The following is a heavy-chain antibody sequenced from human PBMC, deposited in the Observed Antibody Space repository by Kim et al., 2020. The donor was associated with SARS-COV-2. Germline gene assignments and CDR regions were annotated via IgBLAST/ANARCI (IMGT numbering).Heavy chain of an antibody. CDR2: IIPIFGTA. D-gene: IGHD3-22*01. Sequence: SVKVSCKASGGTFSSYAISWVRQAPGQGLEWMGGIIPIFGTANYAQKFQGRVTITADESTSTAYMELSSLRSEDTAVYYCASGDSSGSKGFGLFGGNDYWGQGTLVTVSS. J-gene: IGHJ4*02. V-gene: IGHV1-69*13. CDR1: GGTFSSYA. CDR3: ASGDSSGSKGFGLFGGNDY.